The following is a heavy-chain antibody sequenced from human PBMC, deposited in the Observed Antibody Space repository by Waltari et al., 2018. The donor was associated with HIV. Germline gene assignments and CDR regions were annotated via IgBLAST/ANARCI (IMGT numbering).Heavy chain of an antibody. D-gene: IGHD3-3*01. V-gene: IGHV3-30*01. CDR3: ARGERFVAWLPKGY. CDR1: GFTFNAIV. CDR2: MLVDGSNK. Sequence: QVQLVESGGGVVPPGRSLRLSCSALGFTFNAIVMHWVRQATGKMLGWVAVMLVDGSNKSYAESVNGRFTISRDNSKNTLYLQMNSLGAEDTAVYYCARGERFVAWLPKGYWGQGTLVTVSS. J-gene: IGHJ4*02.